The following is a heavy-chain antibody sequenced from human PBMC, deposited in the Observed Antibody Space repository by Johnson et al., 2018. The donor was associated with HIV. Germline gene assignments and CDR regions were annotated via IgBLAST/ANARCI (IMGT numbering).Heavy chain of an antibody. Sequence: VQLVESGGGLVQPGGSLRLSCAASGFTFSSYAMSWVRQAPGKGLEWVSVIYSGGNTYYADSVKGRLTISRDNSKNTLYLQMSSLRAEDTAVYYCAKAGMYMPHDALDIWGQGTLVTVSS. D-gene: IGHD2-2*01. V-gene: IGHV3-23*04. CDR2: IYSGGNT. CDR1: GFTFSSYA. CDR3: AKAGMYMPHDALDI. J-gene: IGHJ3*02.